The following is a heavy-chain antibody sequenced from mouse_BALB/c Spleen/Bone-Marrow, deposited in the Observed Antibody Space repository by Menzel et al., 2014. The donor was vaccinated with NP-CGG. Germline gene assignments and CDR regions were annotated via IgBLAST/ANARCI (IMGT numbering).Heavy chain of an antibody. J-gene: IGHJ2*01. CDR3: ARGGISVDY. CDR1: GYAFSSYW. Sequence: QLQQSGADLVRPGASVKISCKASGYAFSSYWINWVQQMPGQGLEWIGQIYPGDSDTDYNGKFKGKATLTADKSSNTAYMQLTSLTSEGSAVYFCARGGISVDYWGHGTTPTVSS. CDR2: IYPGDSDT. V-gene: IGHV1-80*01.